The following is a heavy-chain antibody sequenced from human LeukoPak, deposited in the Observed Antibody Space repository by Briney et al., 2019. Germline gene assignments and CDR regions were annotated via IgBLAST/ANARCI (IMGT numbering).Heavy chain of an antibody. J-gene: IGHJ4*02. V-gene: IGHV3-23*01. Sequence: HPGGSLRLSCAASGFSFSNFAMTWVRQAPGKGLEWVSTISGSGDDTHYADSVKGRFTISRDNSKNALYLQMNSLRAEDTAVYYCAKAPSPEPRWLQYFDYWGQGTLVTVSS. CDR1: GFSFSNFA. CDR3: AKAPSPEPRWLQYFDY. CDR2: ISGSGDDT. D-gene: IGHD5-24*01.